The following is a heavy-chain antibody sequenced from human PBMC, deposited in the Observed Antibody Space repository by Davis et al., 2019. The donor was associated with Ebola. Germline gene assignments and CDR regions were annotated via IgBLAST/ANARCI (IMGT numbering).Heavy chain of an antibody. CDR3: ARERGRFETAESWWLRFDY. D-gene: IGHD5-12*01. J-gene: IGHJ4*02. CDR2: MNPNSGNT. CDR1: GYTFTSYD. V-gene: IGHV1-8*01. Sequence: AASVKVSCKASGYTFTSYDINWVRQATGQGLEWMGWMNPNSGNTGYAQKFQGRVTMTRNTSISTAYMELSSLRSEDTAVYYCARERGRFETAESWWLRFDYWGQGTLVTVSS.